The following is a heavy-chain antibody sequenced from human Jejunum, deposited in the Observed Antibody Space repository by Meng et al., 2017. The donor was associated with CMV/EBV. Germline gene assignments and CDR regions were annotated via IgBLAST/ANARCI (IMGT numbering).Heavy chain of an antibody. D-gene: IGHD3-9*01. CDR1: GYTFTSYA. J-gene: IGHJ4*02. CDR2: INAGNGNT. V-gene: IGHV1-3*01. Sequence: CRASGYTFTSYALHWVRQAPGQRLEWMGWINAGNGNTKYSQKFQVRVTMTRDASASTAYMELSSLRSEDTAVYYCARSDILTGAFDYWGQGTLVTVSS. CDR3: ARSDILTGAFDY.